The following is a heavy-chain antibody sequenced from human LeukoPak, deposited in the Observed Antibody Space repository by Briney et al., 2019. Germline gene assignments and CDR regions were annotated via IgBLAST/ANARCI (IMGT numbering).Heavy chain of an antibody. Sequence: GGSLSLSCAASGFTFSSYSMNWVRQAPGKGLEWVSYISSSSTIYYADSVKGRFTIPRDNAKNSLYLQMNSLRAEDTAVYYCARAPATVTTWDYYYYMDLWGKGTTVTVSS. CDR1: GFTFSSYS. D-gene: IGHD4-17*01. CDR3: ARAPATVTTWDYYYYMDL. J-gene: IGHJ6*03. V-gene: IGHV3-48*01. CDR2: ISSSSTI.